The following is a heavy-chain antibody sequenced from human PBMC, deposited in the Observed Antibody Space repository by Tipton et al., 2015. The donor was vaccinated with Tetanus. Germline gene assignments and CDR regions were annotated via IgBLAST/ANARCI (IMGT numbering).Heavy chain of an antibody. J-gene: IGHJ4*02. CDR1: GYTFTSYG. D-gene: IGHD3-22*01. Sequence: QLVQSGAEVKKPGASVKVSCKASGYTFTSYGISWVRQAPGPGLEWMGWISAYNGNTNYAQKLQGRVTMTTDTSTSTAYMELRSLRSDDTAVYYGAREEYYYDSSGYLNWGQGTLVTVSS. CDR2: ISAYNGNT. V-gene: IGHV1-18*01. CDR3: AREEYYYDSSGYLN.